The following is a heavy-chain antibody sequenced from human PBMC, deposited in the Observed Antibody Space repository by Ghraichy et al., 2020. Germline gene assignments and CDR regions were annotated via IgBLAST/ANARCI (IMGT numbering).Heavy chain of an antibody. CDR2: ISGSGGTT. J-gene: IGHJ6*03. V-gene: IGHV3-23*01. Sequence: GGSLRLSCAASGFTFSSYAMSWVRQAAGKGLEWVSAISGSGGTTYYADSVKGRFTISRDNSKNTLYLQMNSLKAEDTAVYSCARDLTGTTYSYYYMYDWGKGTTVIVSS. D-gene: IGHD1-7*01. CDR1: GFTFSSYA. CDR3: ARDLTGTTYSYYYMYD.